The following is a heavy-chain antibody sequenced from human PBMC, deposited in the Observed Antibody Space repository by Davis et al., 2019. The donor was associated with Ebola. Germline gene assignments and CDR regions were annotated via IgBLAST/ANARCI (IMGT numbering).Heavy chain of an antibody. J-gene: IGHJ3*02. Sequence: MPSETLSLTCTVSGASISSGGFYGSWIRQHPGKGLEWIGYVYYTGSTYYNPSLKSRVSISVDTSMNQFSLRLRSVTAADTAVYYCAGDYGYPFLHRVFEIWGQGTLVSVSS. CDR1: GASISSGGFY. V-gene: IGHV4-31*03. D-gene: IGHD5-24*01. CDR3: AGDYGYPFLHRVFEI. CDR2: VYYTGST.